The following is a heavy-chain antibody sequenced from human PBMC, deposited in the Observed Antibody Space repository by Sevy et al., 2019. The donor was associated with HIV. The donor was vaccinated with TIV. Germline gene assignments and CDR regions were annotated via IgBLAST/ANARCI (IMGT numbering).Heavy chain of an antibody. CDR3: ARAYCSGGRCYSLAY. Sequence: ASVKDSCKASGYTFTSYRIYWVRQAPGQGLESMGWISAHNGDTNYAQKFQGRVTMITDTSTTTAYMDLRSLRSDDTALYYCARAYCSGGRCYSLAYWGQGTLVTVSS. V-gene: IGHV1-18*01. D-gene: IGHD2-15*01. CDR1: GYTFTSYR. J-gene: IGHJ4*02. CDR2: ISAHNGDT.